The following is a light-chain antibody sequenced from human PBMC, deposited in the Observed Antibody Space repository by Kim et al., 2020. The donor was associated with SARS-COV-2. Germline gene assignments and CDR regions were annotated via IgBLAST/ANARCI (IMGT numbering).Light chain of an antibody. CDR2: KAS. V-gene: IGKV1-5*03. CDR3: QQYNSYLT. CDR1: QSISYW. Sequence: DIQMTQSPATLSASVGDRVTITCRASQSISYWLAWYQQKPGKAPKLLIYKASSLESGVPSRFSGSGSGTEFTLTISSLQPDDFATYYCQQYNSYLTFGPGTKVDIK. J-gene: IGKJ3*01.